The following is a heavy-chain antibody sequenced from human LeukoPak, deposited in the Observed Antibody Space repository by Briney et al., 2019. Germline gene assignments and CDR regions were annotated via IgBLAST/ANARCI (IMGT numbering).Heavy chain of an antibody. CDR2: IHHSGSS. V-gene: IGHV4-59*01. D-gene: IGHD3-22*01. J-gene: IGHJ5*02. CDR3: AREAYDSSGYLVFDP. Sequence: SETLSLTCTVSGGSISSYYWSWIRQPPGKGLEWIGYIHHSGSSNYNPSLKSRVTMSVDTSKNQFSLKLNSVTAADTAVYYCAREAYDSSGYLVFDPWGQGTLVTVSS. CDR1: GGSISSYY.